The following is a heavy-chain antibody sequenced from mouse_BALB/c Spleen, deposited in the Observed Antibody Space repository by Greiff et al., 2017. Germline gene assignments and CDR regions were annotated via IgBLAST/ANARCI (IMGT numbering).Heavy chain of an antibody. Sequence: EVQLQQSGAELVKPGASVKLSCTASGFNIKDTYMHWVKQRPEQGLEWIGRIDPANGNTKYDPKFQGKATITADTSSNTAYLQLSSLTSEDTAVYYCADYAYFDVWGAGTTVTVSS. J-gene: IGHJ1*01. CDR3: ADYAYFDV. CDR2: IDPANGNT. D-gene: IGHD1-1*02. V-gene: IGHV14-3*02. CDR1: GFNIKDTY.